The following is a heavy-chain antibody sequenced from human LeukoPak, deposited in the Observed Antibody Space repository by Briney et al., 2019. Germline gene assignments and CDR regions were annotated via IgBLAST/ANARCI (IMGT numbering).Heavy chain of an antibody. CDR3: ARGGYSYGYVGGFDP. CDR2: IIPIFGTA. D-gene: IGHD5-18*01. Sequence: SVKVSCKASGGTFSSYSISWVRQAPGQGLEWMGRIIPIFGTANYAQKFQGRVTITTDESTSTAYMELSSLRSEDTAVYYCARGGYSYGYVGGFDPWGQGTLVTVSS. J-gene: IGHJ5*02. V-gene: IGHV1-69*05. CDR1: GGTFSSYS.